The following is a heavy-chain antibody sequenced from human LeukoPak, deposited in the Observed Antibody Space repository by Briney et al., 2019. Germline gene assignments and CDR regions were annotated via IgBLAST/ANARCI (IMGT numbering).Heavy chain of an antibody. J-gene: IGHJ4*02. D-gene: IGHD3-3*01. V-gene: IGHV4-34*01. CDR2: INQSGST. Sequence: PSETLSLTCAVYGGSFSNYYWSWIRQPPGRGPEWIGGINQSGSTSYNPSLKSRVAISIDTSKNQFSLRLTSVTAADTAVYYCAREIRANDFWSGYSLSAIFDYWGQGTPVTVSS. CDR1: GGSFSNYY. CDR3: AREIRANDFWSGYSLSAIFDY.